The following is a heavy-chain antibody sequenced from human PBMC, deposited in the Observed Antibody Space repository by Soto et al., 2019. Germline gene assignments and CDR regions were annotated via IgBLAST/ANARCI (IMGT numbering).Heavy chain of an antibody. CDR3: ARGGHGYSLDY. J-gene: IGHJ4*02. Sequence: QVQLVQSGAEVKKPGSSVKVSCKASGGTFSSYAISWVRQAPGQGLEWMGGIIPIFGTANYAQKFQGRVTIAADESTREAYMELSSLRSEDTAVYYCARGGHGYSLDYWGQGTLVTVSS. CDR1: GGTFSSYA. V-gene: IGHV1-69*12. D-gene: IGHD4-4*01. CDR2: IIPIFGTA.